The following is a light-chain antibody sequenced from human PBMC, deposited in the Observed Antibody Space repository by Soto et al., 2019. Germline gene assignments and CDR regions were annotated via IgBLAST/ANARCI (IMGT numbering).Light chain of an antibody. Sequence: DIQMTQSPSTLSASVGDRVTITCRASQSISNWLAWYQQKPGKAPKLLIYKASSLESGVPSRFTGSGAGTEFTLTVSSRQPDDFASYYFQQYDTCWTFGEGTKVVIK. J-gene: IGKJ1*01. V-gene: IGKV1-5*03. CDR3: QQYDTCWT. CDR2: KAS. CDR1: QSISNW.